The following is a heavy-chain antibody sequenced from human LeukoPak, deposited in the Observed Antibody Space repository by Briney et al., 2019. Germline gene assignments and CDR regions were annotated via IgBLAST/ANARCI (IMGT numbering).Heavy chain of an antibody. CDR2: IYPGDSDT. CDR1: GYSFTTYW. CDR3: ARGKYYYDSSGYTHPDY. J-gene: IGHJ4*02. Sequence: AGESLKISCKASGYSFTTYWIGWVRQMPGKGLEWMGIIYPGDSDTRYSPSFQGQVTISADKSISTAYLQWSSLKASDTAMYYCARGKYYYDSSGYTHPDYWGQGTLVTVSS. D-gene: IGHD3-22*01. V-gene: IGHV5-51*01.